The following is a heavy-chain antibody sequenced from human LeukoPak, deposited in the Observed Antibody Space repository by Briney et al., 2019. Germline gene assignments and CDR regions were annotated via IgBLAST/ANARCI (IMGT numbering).Heavy chain of an antibody. Sequence: GSLRLSCAASGFTVSSNYMSWVRQAPGKGLEWVSVIYSGGSTYYADSVKGRFTISRDNSKNTLYLQMNSLRAEDTAVYYCARDLRTLQWGGGFDPWGQGTLVTVSS. D-gene: IGHD3-16*01. CDR2: IYSGGST. V-gene: IGHV3-53*01. CDR1: GFTVSSNY. CDR3: ARDLRTLQWGGGFDP. J-gene: IGHJ5*02.